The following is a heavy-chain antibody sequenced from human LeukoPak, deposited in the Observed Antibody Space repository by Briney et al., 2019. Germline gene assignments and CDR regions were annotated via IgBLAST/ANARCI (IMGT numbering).Heavy chain of an antibody. Sequence: SETLSLTCTVSGGSISSSSYYWGWIRQPPRKGLEWIGSIYYSGSTYYNPSLKSRVTISVDTSKNQFSLKLSSVTAADTAVYYCARLAGYSSGWFRFRNPFDYWGQGTLVTVSS. D-gene: IGHD6-13*01. J-gene: IGHJ4*02. CDR3: ARLAGYSSGWFRFRNPFDY. V-gene: IGHV4-39*01. CDR2: IYYSGST. CDR1: GGSISSSSYY.